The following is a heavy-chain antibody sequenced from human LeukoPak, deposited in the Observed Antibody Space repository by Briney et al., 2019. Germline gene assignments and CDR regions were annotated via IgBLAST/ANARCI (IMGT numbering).Heavy chain of an antibody. CDR2: INHSVST. CDR1: GGSFSGYY. V-gene: IGHV4-34*01. D-gene: IGHD3-10*01. CDR3: ARHHPRAIWFGGGGLDY. Sequence: SETLSLTCAVYGGSFSGYYWSWIRQPPGKGLEWIGEINHSVSTNYNPSLKSRVTLSVDASKNQFSLKLSSVTAADTAVYYCARHHPRAIWFGGGGLDYWGQGTLVTVSS. J-gene: IGHJ4*02.